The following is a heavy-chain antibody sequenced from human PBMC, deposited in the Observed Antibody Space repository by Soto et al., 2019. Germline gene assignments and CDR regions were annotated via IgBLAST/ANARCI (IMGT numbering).Heavy chain of an antibody. V-gene: IGHV4-30-4*01. CDR1: GGSITSGDYY. CDR3: ARDSFNDYYGLDV. J-gene: IGHJ6*04. CDR2: IYYDGGT. Sequence: QVQLQESGPGLVKSSQTLSLTCTVSGGSITSGDYYWSWIRQSPGKGLEWIGYIYYDGGTYYTPSLKSRLTISLDTSKTQFSLKLSSVTAADTAVYYCARDSFNDYYGLDVWGKGNSVTVSS.